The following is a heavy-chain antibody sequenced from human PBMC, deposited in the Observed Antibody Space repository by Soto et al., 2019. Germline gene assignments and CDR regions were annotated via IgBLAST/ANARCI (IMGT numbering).Heavy chain of an antibody. D-gene: IGHD6-19*01. J-gene: IGHJ4*02. CDR2: INHSAST. Sequence: QVQLRQWGAGLLKPSETLSLTCAVYGGSFSGYYWTWLRPPPGKGLEWIGEINHSASTNYNPSLTRRVTISVDTSKSQISLKVSSVTAADTAVYYCARGGGGWYSDYWGRGILVTVSS. CDR3: ARGGGGWYSDY. CDR1: GGSFSGYY. V-gene: IGHV4-34*01.